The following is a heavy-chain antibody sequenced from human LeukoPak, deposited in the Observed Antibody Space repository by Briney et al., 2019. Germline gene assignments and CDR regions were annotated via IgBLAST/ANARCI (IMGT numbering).Heavy chain of an antibody. CDR2: IDHSGST. Sequence: PSETLSPTCAVYGGSFSGYYWNWIRQPPGKGLEWIGEIDHSGSTNYDPSLKSRVTMSIDTSKNRFSLKLSSVTAADTAVCYCARVGIAAAGADYWGQGTLVTVSS. CDR3: ARVGIAAAGADY. J-gene: IGHJ4*02. V-gene: IGHV4-34*01. D-gene: IGHD6-13*01. CDR1: GGSFSGYY.